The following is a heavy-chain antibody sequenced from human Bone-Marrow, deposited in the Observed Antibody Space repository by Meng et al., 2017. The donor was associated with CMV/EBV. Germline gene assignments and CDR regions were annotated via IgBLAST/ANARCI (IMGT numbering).Heavy chain of an antibody. D-gene: IGHD2-2*02. Sequence: GESLKISCAATEFPFSNYGMHWVRQAQGKGLEWVGWSNPNSGGRNYAQKFQGRVTKTRDTSISTAYMELSRLRSDDTAVYYCARGDGGARDIVVVPAAIRYYYDGMDVWGQGTTVTVSS. CDR3: ARGDGGARDIVVVPAAIRYYYDGMDV. CDR2: SNPNSGGR. V-gene: IGHV1-2*02. J-gene: IGHJ6*02. CDR1: EFPFSNYG.